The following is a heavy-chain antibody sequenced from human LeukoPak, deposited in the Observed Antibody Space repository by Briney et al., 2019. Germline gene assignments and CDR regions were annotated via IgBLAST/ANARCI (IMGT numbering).Heavy chain of an antibody. V-gene: IGHV1-69*13. Sequence: SVKVSCKASGGTFSSYAISWVRQAPGQGLEWMGGIIPIFGTANYAQKFQGRVTITADESTSTAYMELSSLRSEDTAVYYCARLRAIRGYSYPSYFDYWGQGTLVTVSS. CDR1: GGTFSSYA. D-gene: IGHD5-18*01. CDR2: IIPIFGTA. J-gene: IGHJ4*02. CDR3: ARLRAIRGYSYPSYFDY.